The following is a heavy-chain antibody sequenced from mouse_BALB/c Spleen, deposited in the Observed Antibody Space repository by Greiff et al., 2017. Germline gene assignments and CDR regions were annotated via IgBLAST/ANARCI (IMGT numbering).Heavy chain of an antibody. CDR3: ARHRYGNYVGAMDY. CDR1: GFTFSSYT. Sequence: EVQLVESGGGLVQPGGSLKLSCAASGFTFSSYTMSWVRQTPEKRLEWVAYISNGGGSTYYPDTVKGRFTISRDNAKNTLYLQMSSLKSEDTAMYYCARHRYGNYVGAMDYWGQGTSVTVSS. J-gene: IGHJ4*01. D-gene: IGHD2-1*01. V-gene: IGHV5-12-2*01. CDR2: ISNGGGST.